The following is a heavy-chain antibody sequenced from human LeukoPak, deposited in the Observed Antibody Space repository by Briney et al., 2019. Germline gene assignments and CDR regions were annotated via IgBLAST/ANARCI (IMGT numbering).Heavy chain of an antibody. J-gene: IGHJ4*02. CDR3: AKTEGLVVVTATSPSWYFDY. CDR1: GFTFTSYS. D-gene: IGHD2-21*02. CDR2: ISSSSTYI. Sequence: GGSLRLSCAASGFTFTSYSMNWVRQAPGRGLEWVSSISSSSTYIYYADSVKGRFTISRDNSKNTLYLQMNSLRAEDTAVYYCAKTEGLVVVTATSPSWYFDYWGQGTLVTVSS. V-gene: IGHV3-21*04.